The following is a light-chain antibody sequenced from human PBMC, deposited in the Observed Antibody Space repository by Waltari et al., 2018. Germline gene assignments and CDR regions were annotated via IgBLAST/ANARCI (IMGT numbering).Light chain of an antibody. CDR2: GAS. J-gene: IGKJ1*01. Sequence: EIVLTQSPGTLSLSPGERATLSCRASQSVSSSYLAWYQQKPGQAPRLLIYGASSRATSIPDRFSGSGSGTDFTLTISRLEPEDFAVYYCQQYGSSPGTFGPGTKVEIK. CDR3: QQYGSSPGT. CDR1: QSVSSSY. V-gene: IGKV3-20*01.